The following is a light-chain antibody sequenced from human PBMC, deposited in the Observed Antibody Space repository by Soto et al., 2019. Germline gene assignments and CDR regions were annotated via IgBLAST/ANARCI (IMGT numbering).Light chain of an antibody. CDR2: GAS. V-gene: IGKV3-20*01. J-gene: IGKJ1*01. Sequence: EIVLTQYPGTLSLSPGERATLSCRASQSVISDYLAWYQQRPGQAPRLLIYGASSRATGIPDRFTGSGSGTDFTLTISRLEPEDFAVYSCQQYGNSRQTFGQGTKVEIK. CDR3: QQYGNSRQT. CDR1: QSVISDY.